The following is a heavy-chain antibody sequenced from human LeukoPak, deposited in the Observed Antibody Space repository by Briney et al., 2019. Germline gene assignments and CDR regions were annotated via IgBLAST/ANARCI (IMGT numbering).Heavy chain of an antibody. CDR3: ARVGTMVRGVPAFDY. CDR2: IYYSGST. CDR1: GGSISSYY. J-gene: IGHJ4*02. Sequence: SETLSLTCTVSGGSISSYYWSWLRQPPGKGLEWIGYIYYSGSTNYNPSLTSRVTISVDTSKNQFSLKLSSVTAADTAVYYCARVGTMVRGVPAFDYWGQGTLVTVSS. V-gene: IGHV4-59*01. D-gene: IGHD3-10*01.